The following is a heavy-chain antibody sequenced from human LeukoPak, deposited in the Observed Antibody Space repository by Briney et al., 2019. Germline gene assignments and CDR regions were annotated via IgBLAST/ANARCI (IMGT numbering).Heavy chain of an antibody. Sequence: SETLSLTCTVSSGSISSSSYYWGWIRQPPGKGLEWIGSIYYSGSTYYNPSLKSRVTISVDTSKNQFSLKLSSVTAADTAVYYCARHRGGYCSSTSCYDDYYYYYMDVWGKGTTVTVSS. D-gene: IGHD2-2*01. CDR3: ARHRGGYCSSTSCYDDYYYYYMDV. V-gene: IGHV4-39*01. J-gene: IGHJ6*03. CDR1: SGSISSSSYY. CDR2: IYYSGST.